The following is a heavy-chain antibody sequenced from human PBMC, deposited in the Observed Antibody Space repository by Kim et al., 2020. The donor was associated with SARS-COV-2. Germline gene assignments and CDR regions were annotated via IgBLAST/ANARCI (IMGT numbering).Heavy chain of an antibody. CDR3: AKSGYGSGSYYYYGMDV. Sequence: VKGRFTISRDNYKNTLYLQMNSLRAEDTAVYYCAKSGYGSGSYYYYGMDVWGQGTTVTVSS. V-gene: IGHV3-23*01. J-gene: IGHJ6*02. D-gene: IGHD3-10*01.